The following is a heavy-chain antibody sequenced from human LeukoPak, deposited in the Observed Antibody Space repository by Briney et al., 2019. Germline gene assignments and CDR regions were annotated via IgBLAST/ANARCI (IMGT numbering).Heavy chain of an antibody. CDR2: IIPIFGTA. D-gene: IGHD2-15*01. J-gene: IGHJ5*02. CDR1: GGTFSSYA. V-gene: IGHV1-69*06. CDR3: ARFYPEYCSGGSCYWGFDP. Sequence: SVKVSCKASGGTFSSYAISWVRQAPGQGLEWMGGIIPIFGTANYAQKFQGRVTITADKSTSTAYMELSSLRSEDTAVYYCARFYPEYCSGGSCYWGFDPWGQGTLVTVSS.